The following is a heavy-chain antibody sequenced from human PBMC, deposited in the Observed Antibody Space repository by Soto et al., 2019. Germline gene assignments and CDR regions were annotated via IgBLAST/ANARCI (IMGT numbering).Heavy chain of an antibody. CDR2: ISAYNGNT. CDR1: GDTFTSYG. D-gene: IGHD4-17*01. CDR3: ARDRGYGDCVPNYYYYGMEV. J-gene: IGHJ6*02. V-gene: IGHV1-18*01. Sequence: ASVKVSCKACGDTFTSYGISWVRQAPGQGLEWMGWISAYNGNTNYAQKLQGRVTMTTDTSTSTAYMELRSLRSDDTAVYYCARDRGYGDCVPNYYYYGMEVWGQGTTVTVSS.